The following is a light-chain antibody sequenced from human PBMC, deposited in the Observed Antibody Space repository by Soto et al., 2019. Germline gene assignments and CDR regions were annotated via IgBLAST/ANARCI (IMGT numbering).Light chain of an antibody. J-gene: IGLJ1*01. CDR1: SSDVGGFNY. Sequence: QSALTQPASVSESPGQSITISCTGSSSDVGGFNYVSWYQQHPGKAPKLLIYGVSNRPSGVSDRFSASKSGNTASLTISGLQAEDAADYYCSSYTIRSTFYVFGTGTKVTAL. CDR2: GVS. V-gene: IGLV2-14*01. CDR3: SSYTIRSTFYV.